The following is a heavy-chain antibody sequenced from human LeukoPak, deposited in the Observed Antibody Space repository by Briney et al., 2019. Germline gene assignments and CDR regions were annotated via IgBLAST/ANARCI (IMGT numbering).Heavy chain of an antibody. CDR1: GGSISSYY. J-gene: IGHJ6*02. Sequence: SETLSLTCTVSGGSISSYYWSWIRQPPGKGLEWIGYIYYSGSTNYNPSLKSRVTISVDTSKNQFSLKLSSVTAADTAVYYCARDFGIAVAGYYYGMDVWGQGTTDTVSS. CDR2: IYYSGST. V-gene: IGHV4-59*12. D-gene: IGHD6-19*01. CDR3: ARDFGIAVAGYYYGMDV.